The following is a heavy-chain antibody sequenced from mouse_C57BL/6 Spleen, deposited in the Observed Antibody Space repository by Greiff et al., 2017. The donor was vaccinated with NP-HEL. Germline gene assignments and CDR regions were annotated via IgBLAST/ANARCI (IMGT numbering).Heavy chain of an antibody. CDR1: GYTFTDYE. D-gene: IGHD6-2*01. CDR3: TKTLSLSLYFDY. Sequence: QVQLKQSGAELVRPGASVTLSCKASGYTFTDYEMHWVKQTPVHGLEWIGAIDPETGGTAYNQKFKGKAILTADKSSSTAYMELRSLTSEDSAVYYCTKTLSLSLYFDYWGQGTTLTVSS. V-gene: IGHV1-15*01. CDR2: IDPETGGT. J-gene: IGHJ2*01.